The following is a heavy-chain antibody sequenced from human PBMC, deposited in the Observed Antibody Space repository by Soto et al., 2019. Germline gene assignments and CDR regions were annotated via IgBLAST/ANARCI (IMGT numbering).Heavy chain of an antibody. D-gene: IGHD3-10*01. CDR1: GGSISSSNW. CDR3: ARVVPELLWFGELRWFDP. CDR2: IYHSGST. J-gene: IGHJ5*02. V-gene: IGHV4-4*02. Sequence: QVQLQESGPGLVKPSGTLSLTCAVSGGSISSSNWWSWVRQPPGKGLEWIGEIYHSGSTNSNPSLKSRVTISVDKSKNQFSLKLSSVTAADTAVYYCARVVPELLWFGELRWFDPWGQGTLVTVSS.